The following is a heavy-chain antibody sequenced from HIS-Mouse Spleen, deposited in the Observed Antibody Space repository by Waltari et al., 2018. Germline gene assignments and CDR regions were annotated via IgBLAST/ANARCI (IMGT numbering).Heavy chain of an antibody. V-gene: IGHV3-33*06. CDR2: IWYDGSNK. CDR3: AKEESAMVRGGVLFDY. CDR1: GFTFSSYG. D-gene: IGHD3-10*01. Sequence: VQLVESGGGVVQPGRSLRLSCAASGFTFSSYGMHWVRQAPGKGLEWVAVIWYDGSNKYYADSVKGRFTISRDNSKNTLYLQMNSLGAEDTAVYYCAKEESAMVRGGVLFDYWGQGTLVTVSS. J-gene: IGHJ4*02.